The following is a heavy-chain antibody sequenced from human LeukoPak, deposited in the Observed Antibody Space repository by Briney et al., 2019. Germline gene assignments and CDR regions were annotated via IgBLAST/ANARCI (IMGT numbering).Heavy chain of an antibody. CDR1: GFTFSSYW. CDR3: ARDKNYYYYMDV. Sequence: GGSLRLSCAASGFTFSSYWMNWVRQAPGKGLEWVANIKEDGIEKYYVDSVKGRFTISRDNAKSSLYLQMDSLRAEDTAVYYCARDKNYYYYMDVWGKGTTVTISS. CDR2: IKEDGIEK. V-gene: IGHV3-7*01. J-gene: IGHJ6*03.